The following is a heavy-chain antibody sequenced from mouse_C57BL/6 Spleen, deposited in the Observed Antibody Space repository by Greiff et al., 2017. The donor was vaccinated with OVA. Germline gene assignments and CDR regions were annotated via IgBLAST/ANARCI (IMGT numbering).Heavy chain of an antibody. J-gene: IGHJ2*01. V-gene: IGHV1-43*01. CDR3: ARGGVVANFDY. CDR1: GYSFTGYY. Sequence: EVQLVESGPELVKPGASVKISCKASGYSFTGYYMHWVKQSSEKSLEWIGEINPSTGGTSYNQKFKGKATLTVDKSSSTAYMQLKSLTSEDSAVYYCARGGVVANFDYWGQGTTLTVSS. CDR2: INPSTGGT. D-gene: IGHD1-1*01.